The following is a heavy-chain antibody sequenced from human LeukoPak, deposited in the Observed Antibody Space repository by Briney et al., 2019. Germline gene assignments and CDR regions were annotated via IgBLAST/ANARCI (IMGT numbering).Heavy chain of an antibody. D-gene: IGHD2-15*01. V-gene: IGHV3-7*01. CDR1: GFTFSSYW. J-gene: IGHJ4*02. Sequence: GGSLRLSCAASGFTFSSYWMSWVRQAPGKGLEWVANIKQDGSEKYYVDSVKGRFTISRDNAKNSLYLQMNSLRAEDTAVYYCARIGYCSGGSCYDAFDYWGQGTLVTVSS. CDR3: ARIGYCSGGSCYDAFDY. CDR2: IKQDGSEK.